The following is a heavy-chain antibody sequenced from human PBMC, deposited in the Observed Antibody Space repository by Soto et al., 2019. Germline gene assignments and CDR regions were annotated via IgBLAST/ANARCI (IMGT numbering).Heavy chain of an antibody. Sequence: GASVKVSFKASGYTFTGYYMHWLRQAPGQGLEWMGWINPNSGGTKYPQKFQGRVTMTRDTSITTVYMSLTGLKSDDTAVYYCARDLAKGGGSAGFDYWGQGTLVTVSS. CDR3: ARDLAKGGGSAGFDY. J-gene: IGHJ4*02. D-gene: IGHD2-15*01. CDR2: INPNSGGT. CDR1: GYTFTGYY. V-gene: IGHV1-2*02.